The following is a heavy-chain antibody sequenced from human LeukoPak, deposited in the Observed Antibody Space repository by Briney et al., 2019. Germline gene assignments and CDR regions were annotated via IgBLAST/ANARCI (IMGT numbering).Heavy chain of an antibody. CDR2: IYDSGGST. CDR1: GFTFSSYA. V-gene: IGHV3-23*01. J-gene: IGHJ4*02. Sequence: GGSLRLSCAASGFTFSSYAMNWLRQAPGKGLEWVSVIYDSGGSTFYADSVKGRFTISRDNSKNTLYLQMSGLRAEDTAVYYCARTLKWTLVGLDYWGQGTLVTVSS. CDR3: ARTLKWTLVGLDY. D-gene: IGHD1-26*01.